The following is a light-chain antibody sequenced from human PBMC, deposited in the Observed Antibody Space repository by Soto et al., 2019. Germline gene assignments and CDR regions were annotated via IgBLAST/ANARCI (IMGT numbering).Light chain of an antibody. CDR1: SSDVGSYNR. V-gene: IGLV2-18*02. Sequence: QSVLTQPPSVSGSPGQSVAISCTGTSSDVGSYNRVAWYQQPPGTAPKLIIYDVTNRPSGVPDRLSGSKSGNTASLTISGLQAEDEADYYCNSFTTSSTYVFGTGTKLTVL. CDR3: NSFTTSSTYV. J-gene: IGLJ1*01. CDR2: DVT.